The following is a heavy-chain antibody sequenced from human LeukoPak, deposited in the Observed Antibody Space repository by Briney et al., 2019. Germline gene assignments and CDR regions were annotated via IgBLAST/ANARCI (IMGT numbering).Heavy chain of an antibody. Sequence: PGGSLRLSCAASGFTFDDYAMHWVRQAPGKGLEWVSSISWYSGNIGYADSVKGRFTISRDNAKNSLYLQMNSLRAEDTAVYYCARDSGHGATLRYYYGMDVWGQGTTVTVSS. CDR3: ARDSGHGATLRYYYGMDV. CDR2: ISWYSGNI. CDR1: GFTFDDYA. V-gene: IGHV3-9*01. D-gene: IGHD1-26*01. J-gene: IGHJ6*02.